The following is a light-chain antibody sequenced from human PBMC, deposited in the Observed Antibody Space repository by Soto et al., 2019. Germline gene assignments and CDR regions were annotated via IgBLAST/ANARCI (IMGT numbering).Light chain of an antibody. V-gene: IGKV1-5*03. J-gene: IGKJ4*01. CDR1: QTISSW. CDR3: QQYNVYST. Sequence: IQMTQSPSTLSGSVGDRVTITCRASQTISSWLAWYQQKPGKAPKLLIYKASTLKSGVPSRFSGSGSGTEFTLTISSLQPDDFATYYCQQYNVYSTFGGGTKVDIK. CDR2: KAS.